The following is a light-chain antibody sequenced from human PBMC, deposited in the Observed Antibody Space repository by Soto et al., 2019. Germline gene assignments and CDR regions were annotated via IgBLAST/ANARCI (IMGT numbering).Light chain of an antibody. CDR1: SSDVGRYNL. V-gene: IGLV2-23*02. CDR2: EVI. J-gene: IGLJ2*01. CDR3: CSYAGSNTVI. Sequence: QSVLTQPASVSGSPGQSITISCTGTSSDVGRYNLVSWYQQYPGTALKLMVYEVIKRPSGVSNRFSGSKSGNTASLTISGLQGEDEADYFCCSYAGSNTVIFGGGTKLTVL.